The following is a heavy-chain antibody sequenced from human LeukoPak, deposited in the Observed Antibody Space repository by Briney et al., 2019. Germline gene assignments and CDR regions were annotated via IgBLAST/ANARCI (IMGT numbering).Heavy chain of an antibody. J-gene: IGHJ4*02. CDR1: GYTFTSYD. Sequence: GASVKVSCKASGYTFTSYDINWVRQATGQGLEWMGWMNPNSGNTGHAQKFQGRVTMTRNTSISTAYMELSSLRSEDTAVYYCARADGSGTPVDYWGQGTLVTVSS. D-gene: IGHD3-10*01. V-gene: IGHV1-8*01. CDR2: MNPNSGNT. CDR3: ARADGSGTPVDY.